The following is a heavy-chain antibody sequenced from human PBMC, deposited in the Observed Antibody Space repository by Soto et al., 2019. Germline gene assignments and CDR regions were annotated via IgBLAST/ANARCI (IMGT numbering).Heavy chain of an antibody. V-gene: IGHV4-31*03. Sequence: QVQLQESGPGLVKPSQTLSLTCTVSGGSISSGGYYWSWIRQHPGKGLEWIGYIYYSGSTYYNPSLKSRVTISVDTSKNQFSLKLSSVTAADTAVYYCARERTTGSSSYEGPSYFDYWGQGTLVTVSS. J-gene: IGHJ4*02. CDR2: IYYSGST. CDR1: GGSISSGGYY. CDR3: ARERTTGSSSYEGPSYFDY. D-gene: IGHD6-6*01.